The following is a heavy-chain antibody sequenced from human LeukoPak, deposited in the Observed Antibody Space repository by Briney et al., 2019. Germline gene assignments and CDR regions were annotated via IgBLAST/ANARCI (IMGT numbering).Heavy chain of an antibody. D-gene: IGHD3-22*01. J-gene: IGHJ3*02. CDR2: MYHSGTT. CDR1: GYSISSGFY. CDR3: ARANYYDSSGYSRGAFDI. Sequence: SETLSLTCTVSGYSISSGFYWGWIRQPPGKGLEWIGSMYHSGTTYYNPSLKSRVTISVDTSKKQFSLKLNPVTAADTAVYYCARANYYDSSGYSRGAFDIWGQGTMVTVSS. V-gene: IGHV4-38-2*02.